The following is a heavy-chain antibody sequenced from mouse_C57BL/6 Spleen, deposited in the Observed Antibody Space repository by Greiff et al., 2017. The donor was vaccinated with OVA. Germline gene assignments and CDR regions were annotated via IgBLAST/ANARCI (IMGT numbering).Heavy chain of an antibody. V-gene: IGHV5-6*01. Sequence: EVMLVESGGDLVKPGGSLKLSCAASGFTFSSYGLSWVRRTPNKRLDWSATFSSGGSYTYYPDSVKGRFTISRDNAKNTLYLQMSSLKSEDTAMYYCAREIPITTVVATGYFDVWGTGTTVTVSS. J-gene: IGHJ1*03. CDR1: GFTFSSYG. CDR3: AREIPITTVVATGYFDV. CDR2: FSSGGSYT. D-gene: IGHD1-1*01.